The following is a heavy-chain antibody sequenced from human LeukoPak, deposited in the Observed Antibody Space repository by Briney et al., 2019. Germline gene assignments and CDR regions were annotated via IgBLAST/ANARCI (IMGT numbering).Heavy chain of an antibody. Sequence: GASVKVSCKASGYTFTGYYMHWVRQAPGQGLEWMGWINPNSGGTNYAQKFQGWVTMTRDTSISTAYMELSRLRSDDTAVYYCARGPSIAVALNPFDYWGQGTLVTVSS. CDR2: INPNSGGT. D-gene: IGHD6-19*01. J-gene: IGHJ4*02. CDR1: GYTFTGYY. V-gene: IGHV1-2*04. CDR3: ARGPSIAVALNPFDY.